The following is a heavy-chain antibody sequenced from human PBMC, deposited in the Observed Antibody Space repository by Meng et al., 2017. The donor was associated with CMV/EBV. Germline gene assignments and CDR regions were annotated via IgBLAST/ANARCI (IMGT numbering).Heavy chain of an antibody. CDR3: ARDPGRPGTHWYFDL. V-gene: IGHV1-2*02. J-gene: IGHJ2*01. D-gene: IGHD1-7*01. CDR1: GYSYTGYY. CDR2: TNPKRGDS. Sequence: ASAKVFCKASGYSYTGYYVHWVRQAPGQGPEWMGWTNPKRGDSQFAQNFQGRVSMTRDTSISTFFMELNRLTSDDTAVYYCARDPGRPGTHWYFDLWGRGTLVTVSS.